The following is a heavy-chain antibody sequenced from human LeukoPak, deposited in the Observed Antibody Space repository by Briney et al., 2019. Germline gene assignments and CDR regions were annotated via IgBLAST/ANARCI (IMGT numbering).Heavy chain of an antibody. CDR1: GYNFNSCW. V-gene: IGHV5-51*01. Sequence: GESLKISCKGSGYNFNSCWIGWVRQMPGKGLEWMGIIYPGDSDTRYSLSFRGQVTVSAEKSITTAYLQWSSLKASDPAVYYCARCYCSSSDCRTYYYAMDVWGQGNTVTASS. J-gene: IGHJ6*02. CDR2: IYPGDSDT. CDR3: ARCYCSSSDCRTYYYAMDV. D-gene: IGHD2-2*01.